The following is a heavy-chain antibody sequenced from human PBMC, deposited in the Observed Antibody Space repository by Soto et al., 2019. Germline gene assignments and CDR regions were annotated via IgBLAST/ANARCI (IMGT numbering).Heavy chain of an antibody. J-gene: IGHJ6*02. Sequence: QVQLQESGPGLVKPSETLSLTCTVSGGSISSYYWSWIRQPPGKGLEWIGYIYYSGSTNYNPSLKSRVTISVDTSKNQFSLKLSSVTAADTAVYYCARRSYYYGMDVWGQGTTVTVSS. CDR1: GGSISSYY. CDR3: ARRSYYYGMDV. V-gene: IGHV4-59*01. CDR2: IYYSGST.